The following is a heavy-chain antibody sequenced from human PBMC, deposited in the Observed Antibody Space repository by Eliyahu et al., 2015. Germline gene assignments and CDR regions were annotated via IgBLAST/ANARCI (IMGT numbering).Heavy chain of an antibody. V-gene: IGHV3-66*02. Sequence: EVQLVESGGGLVQPGGSLRLSCAASGFTVSSNYMSWVRQAPGKGLEWVSVIYSGGSTYYADSVKGRFTISRDNSKNTLYLQMNSLRAEDTAVYYCAQLFSSFADWFDPWGQGTLVTVSS. CDR3: AQLFSSFADWFDP. CDR2: IYSGGST. D-gene: IGHD6-6*01. J-gene: IGHJ5*02. CDR1: GFTVSSNY.